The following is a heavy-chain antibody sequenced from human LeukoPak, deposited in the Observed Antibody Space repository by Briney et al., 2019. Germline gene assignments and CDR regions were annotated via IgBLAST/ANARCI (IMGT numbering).Heavy chain of an antibody. J-gene: IGHJ4*02. CDR3: ARLIAAAGTEYFDY. D-gene: IGHD6-13*01. V-gene: IGHV3-53*01. Sequence: GGSLRLSCAASGFTFSSYSMNWVRQAPGKGLEWVSVIYSGGSTYYADSVKGRFTISRDNSKNTLYLQMNSLRAEDTAVYYCARLIAAAGTEYFDYWGQGTLVTVSS. CDR1: GFTFSSYS. CDR2: IYSGGST.